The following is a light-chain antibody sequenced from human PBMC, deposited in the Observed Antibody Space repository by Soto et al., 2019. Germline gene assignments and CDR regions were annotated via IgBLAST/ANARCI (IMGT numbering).Light chain of an antibody. V-gene: IGKV1-9*01. CDR3: QQLNSYPPFT. J-gene: IGKJ3*01. CDR2: AAS. Sequence: DIQLTQSPSFPSASVGDRVTITCRVSQGISSYLAWYQQKPGKAPKLLIYAASTLQSGVPSRFSGSGSGTEFTLTISSLQPEDFATYYCQQLNSYPPFTFGPGTKVDIK. CDR1: QGISSY.